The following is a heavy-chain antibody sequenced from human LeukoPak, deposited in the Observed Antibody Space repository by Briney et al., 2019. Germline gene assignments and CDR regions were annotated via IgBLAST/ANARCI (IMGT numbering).Heavy chain of an antibody. CDR2: ISPSGGST. V-gene: IGHV1-46*01. Sequence: ASVKVSCKAFGYTFTSNYMHWVRQAPGQGPEWMGVISPSGGSTTYAQKFQGRVTLTRDMSTSTDYLELSSLRSEDTAVYYCARARRLGRGYSYGRVEPYYYYYYMDVWGKGTTVTVSS. CDR3: ARARRLGRGYSYGRVEPYYYYYYMDV. J-gene: IGHJ6*03. D-gene: IGHD5-18*01. CDR1: GYTFTSNY.